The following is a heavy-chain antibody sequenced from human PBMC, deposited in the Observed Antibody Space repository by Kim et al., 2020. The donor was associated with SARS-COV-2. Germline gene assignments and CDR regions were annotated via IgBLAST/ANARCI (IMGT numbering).Heavy chain of an antibody. J-gene: IGHJ6*02. V-gene: IGHV4-4*07. CDR3: ARDHWNVDYYYDGMDV. D-gene: IGHD1-1*01. Sequence: PSLKSRVTMSVDTSKTQFSLILSSVTAADTAVYYCARDHWNVDYYYDGMDVWGQGTTAIVSS.